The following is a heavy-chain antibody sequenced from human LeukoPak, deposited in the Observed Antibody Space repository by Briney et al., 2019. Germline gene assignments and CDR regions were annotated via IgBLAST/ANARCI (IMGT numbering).Heavy chain of an antibody. V-gene: IGHV3-30*18. J-gene: IGHJ4*02. D-gene: IGHD3-10*01. CDR3: VKEARILWFGDLFYFDY. CDR2: ISYDGINK. CDR1: GVNFSNYG. Sequence: GGSLRLSCAASGVNFSNYGIHWVRQAPGKGLEWVGVISYDGINKYYADSVKGRFTVSRDNSKNTLYLQMNSLRTEDTAVYYCVKEARILWFGDLFYFDYWGQGTLVTVSS.